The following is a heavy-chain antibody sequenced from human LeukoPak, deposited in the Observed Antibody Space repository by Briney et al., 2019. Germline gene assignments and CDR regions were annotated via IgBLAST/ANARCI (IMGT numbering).Heavy chain of an antibody. J-gene: IGHJ4*02. CDR1: GASVSSGSYY. CDR3: ARGSRGYTYG. D-gene: IGHD5-18*01. CDR2: IYYSGST. V-gene: IGHV4-61*01. Sequence: SETLSLTCTVSGASVSSGSYYWSWIRQPPGKGLEWIGYIYYSGSTNYNPSLKSRVTISVDTSKNQFSLKLSSVTAADTAVYYCARGSRGYTYGWGQGTLVTVSS.